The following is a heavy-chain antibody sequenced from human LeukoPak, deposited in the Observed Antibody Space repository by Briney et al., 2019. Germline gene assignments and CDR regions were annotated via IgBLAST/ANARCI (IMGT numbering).Heavy chain of an antibody. D-gene: IGHD6-13*01. CDR1: GFTFSSYW. CDR2: INTDGSST. V-gene: IGHV3-74*01. J-gene: IGHJ4*02. CDR3: ARVSSSSWWALDY. Sequence: GGSLRLSCAASGFTFSSYWMHWVRQAPGKGLVWVSRINTDGSSTSYADSVKGRFTISRDNAKNTLYLQMNSLRAEDMAVYYCARVSSSSWWALDYWGQGTLVTVSS.